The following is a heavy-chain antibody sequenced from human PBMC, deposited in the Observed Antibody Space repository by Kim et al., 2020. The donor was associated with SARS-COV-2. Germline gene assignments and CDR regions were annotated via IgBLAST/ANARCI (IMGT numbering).Heavy chain of an antibody. CDR2: ISSSSSYI. CDR1: GFTFSSYS. V-gene: IGHV3-21*04. J-gene: IGHJ3*02. D-gene: IGHD3-22*01. CDR3: ARIHGGYYYDSSGHRDDAFDI. Sequence: GGSLRLSCAASGFTFSSYSMNWVRQAPGKGLEWVSSISSSSSYIYYADSVKGRFTISRDNAKNSLYLQMNSLRAEDTAVYYCARIHGGYYYDSSGHRDDAFDIWGQGTMVTVSS.